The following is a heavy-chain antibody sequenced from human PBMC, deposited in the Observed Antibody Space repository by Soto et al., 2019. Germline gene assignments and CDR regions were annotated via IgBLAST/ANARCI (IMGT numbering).Heavy chain of an antibody. CDR1: GYSFTSYW. D-gene: IGHD3-10*01. J-gene: IGHJ6*02. CDR2: IYPGDSDT. CDR3: ARHTHYYGSGSYYPYGMDV. V-gene: IGHV5-51*01. Sequence: PGESLKISCKGSGYSFTSYWIGWVRQMPGKGLKWMGIIYPGDSDTRYSPSFQGQVTISADKSISTAYLQWSSLKASDTAMYYCARHTHYYGSGSYYPYGMDVWGQGTTVTVSS.